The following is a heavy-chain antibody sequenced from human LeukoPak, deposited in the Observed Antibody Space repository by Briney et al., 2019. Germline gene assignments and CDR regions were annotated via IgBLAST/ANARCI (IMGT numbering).Heavy chain of an antibody. CDR1: GGSFSGYY. D-gene: IGHD6-19*01. V-gene: IGHV4-34*01. Sequence: PSETLSLTCAVYGGSFSGYYWTWIRQPPGKGLEWIGEINHSGSTNYNPSLKSRVTISVDTSKNQSSLKLTSVTAADTAVYYCARGYSSGFNWFDPWGQGTLVTVSS. J-gene: IGHJ5*02. CDR3: ARGYSSGFNWFDP. CDR2: INHSGST.